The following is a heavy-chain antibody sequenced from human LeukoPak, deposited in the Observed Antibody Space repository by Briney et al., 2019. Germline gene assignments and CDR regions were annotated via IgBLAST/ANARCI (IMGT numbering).Heavy chain of an antibody. J-gene: IGHJ6*02. CDR2: IYHSGST. CDR1: GGSISSSNW. V-gene: IGHV4-4*02. Sequence: SETLSLTCAVSGGSISSSNWWSWVRQPPGKGLEWIGEIYHSGSTNYNPSLKSRVTISVDKSKNQFSLKLSSVTAADTAVYYCARVGTMVRGTPTSGMDVWGQGTTVTVSS. D-gene: IGHD3-10*01. CDR3: ARVGTMVRGTPTSGMDV.